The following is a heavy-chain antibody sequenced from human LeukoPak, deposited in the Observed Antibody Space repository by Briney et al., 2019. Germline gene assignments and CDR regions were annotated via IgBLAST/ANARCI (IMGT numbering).Heavy chain of an antibody. CDR1: GGSISSYY. CDR3: ANYRWAVRGGTNYFGP. CDR2: IFYSGST. J-gene: IGHJ5*02. D-gene: IGHD3-10*01. V-gene: IGHV4-59*08. Sequence: SETLSLTCTVSGGSISSYYWSWIRQPPGKGLEWIGYIFYSGSTHYNPSLESRVTISLDTSKSQFSLKLSSVTAADTAVYYCANYRWAVRGGTNYFGPWGLGTLVTVSS.